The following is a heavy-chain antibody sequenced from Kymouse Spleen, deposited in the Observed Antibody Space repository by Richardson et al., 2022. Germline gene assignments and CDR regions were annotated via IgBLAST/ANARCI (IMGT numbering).Heavy chain of an antibody. Sequence: EVQLVESGGGLVQPGGSLKLSCAASGFTFSGSAMHWVRQASGKGLEWVGRIRSKANSYATAYAASVKGRFTISRDDSKNTAYLQMNSLKTEDTAVYYCTFYDILTGYYNVSYWYFDLWGRGTLVTVSS. CDR1: GFTFSGSA. J-gene: IGHJ2*01. V-gene: IGHV3-73*02. CDR3: TFYDILTGYYNVSYWYFDL. D-gene: IGHD3-9*01. CDR2: IRSKANSYAT.